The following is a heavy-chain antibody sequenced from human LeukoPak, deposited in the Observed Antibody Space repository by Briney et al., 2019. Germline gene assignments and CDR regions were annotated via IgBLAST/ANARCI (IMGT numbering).Heavy chain of an antibody. Sequence: GGSLRLSCAASGFTFSSYAMHWVRQAPGKGLEYVSAISSNGGSTYYANSVKGRFTISRDNSKNTLYLQMGSLRAEDMAVYYCARGGLLRAHFAYWGQETLVTVSS. V-gene: IGHV3-64*01. J-gene: IGHJ4*02. CDR2: ISSNGGST. CDR1: GFTFSSYA. CDR3: ARGGLLRAHFAY. D-gene: IGHD2-15*01.